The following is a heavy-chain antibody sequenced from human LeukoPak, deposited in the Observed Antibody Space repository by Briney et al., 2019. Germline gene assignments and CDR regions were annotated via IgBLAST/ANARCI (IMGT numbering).Heavy chain of an antibody. Sequence: GGSLRLSCAASGFTFSDHYMDWVRQAPGKGLEWVGRTRKKVNSYTTEYAASVKGRFTISRDDSKNSLYQQMNSLKTEDTAVYYCARSYGSGTYPFDYWGQGTLVTVSS. CDR1: GFTFSDHY. CDR3: ARSYGSGTYPFDY. J-gene: IGHJ4*02. CDR2: TRKKVNSYTT. V-gene: IGHV3-72*01. D-gene: IGHD3-10*01.